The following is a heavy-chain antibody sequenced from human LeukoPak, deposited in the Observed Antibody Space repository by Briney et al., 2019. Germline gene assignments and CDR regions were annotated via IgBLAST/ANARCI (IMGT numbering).Heavy chain of an antibody. J-gene: IGHJ6*03. CDR3: AREGYGGNWAYYYYYYYMDV. CDR1: GGSISSSSYY. CDR2: IYYSGST. Sequence: SETLSLTRTVSGGSISSSSYYWGWIRQPPGKGLEWIGSIYYSGSTYYNPSLKSRVTISVDTSKNQFSLKLSSVTAADTAVYYCAREGYGGNWAYYYYYYYMDVWGKGTTVTVSS. D-gene: IGHD4-23*01. V-gene: IGHV4-39*07.